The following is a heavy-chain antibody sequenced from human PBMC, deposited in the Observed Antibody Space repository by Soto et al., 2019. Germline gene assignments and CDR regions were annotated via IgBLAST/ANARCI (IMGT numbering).Heavy chain of an antibody. J-gene: IGHJ4*02. CDR3: VGGYYYGDY. Sequence: QVQLVESGGGVVQPGRSLRLSCAASGFPFNSYGMHWVRQAPGKGLEWVAVISYDGSTKYYADSVKGRFTISRDNSKNKLYLQMNSLRAEDTAVYYCVGGYYYGDYWGQGTLVTVSS. CDR1: GFPFNSYG. V-gene: IGHV3-30*03. D-gene: IGHD3-22*01. CDR2: ISYDGSTK.